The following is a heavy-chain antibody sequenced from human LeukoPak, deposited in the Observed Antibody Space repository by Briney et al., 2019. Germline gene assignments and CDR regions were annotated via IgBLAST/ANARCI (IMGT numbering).Heavy chain of an antibody. CDR3: ARDPSGLAVRGWFGP. CDR1: GCNFSDCG. CDR2: IWYDGSYT. J-gene: IGHJ5*02. D-gene: IGHD3-10*01. Sequence: GGPLRLSCTTSGCNFSDCGMHWVRQSPGKGLDWVAVIWYDGSYTYYSNAVKGPFTISRDISKNTLYLQMHSLRVEDTALYHCARDPSGLAVRGWFGPWAPGTLVTVSS. V-gene: IGHV3-33*01.